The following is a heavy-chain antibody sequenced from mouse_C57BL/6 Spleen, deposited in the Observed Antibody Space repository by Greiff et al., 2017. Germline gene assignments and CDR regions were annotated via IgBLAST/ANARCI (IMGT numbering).Heavy chain of an antibody. V-gene: IGHV1-64*01. CDR1: GYTFTSYW. CDR2: IHPNSGST. D-gene: IGHD1-1*01. CDR3: ARSSCYYGNSYWYFDV. Sequence: QVQLQQPGAELVKPGASVKLSCKASGYTFTSYWMPWVKQRPGQGLEWIGMIHPNSGSTNYIAKFKSKTTLTVDKSSSTAYMQLSSLTSEDSAVYDCARSSCYYGNSYWYFDVWGTGTTVTVSS. J-gene: IGHJ1*03.